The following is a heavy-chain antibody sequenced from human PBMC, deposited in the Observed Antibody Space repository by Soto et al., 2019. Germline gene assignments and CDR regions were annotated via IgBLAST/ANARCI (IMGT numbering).Heavy chain of an antibody. D-gene: IGHD6-19*01. V-gene: IGHV1-46*02. CDR1: GYTFNSYY. CDR3: VAGVESSFDY. Sequence: ASVKECFKPTGYTFNSYYIHWVRQAPGQGLEWMGIIKPSGGSTSYAQKFQGRVTMTRDTSTSTVYMELSSLRSEDTAVYYCVAGVESSFDYWGQGTLVAVSS. CDR2: IKPSGGST. J-gene: IGHJ4*02.